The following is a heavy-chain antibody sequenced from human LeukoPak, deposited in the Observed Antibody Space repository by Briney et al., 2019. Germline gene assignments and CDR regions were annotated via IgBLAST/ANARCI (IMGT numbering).Heavy chain of an antibody. CDR2: ISYDGSNK. J-gene: IGHJ4*02. CDR1: GFTFSSYG. V-gene: IGHV3-30*03. D-gene: IGHD3-10*01. CDR3: ARYTHGSGSYYNDY. Sequence: SGGSLRLSCAASGFTFSSYGMHWVRQAPGKGLEWVAVISYDGSNKYYGDSVKGRFSISRDNSKNTLYLQMGSLRAEDMAVYYCARYTHGSGSYYNDYWGQGTLVTVSS.